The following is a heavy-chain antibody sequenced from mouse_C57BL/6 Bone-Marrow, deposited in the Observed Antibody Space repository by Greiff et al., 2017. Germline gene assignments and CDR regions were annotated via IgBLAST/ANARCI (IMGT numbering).Heavy chain of an antibody. J-gene: IGHJ1*03. V-gene: IGHV1-81*01. CDR1: GYTFTSYG. CDR2: IYPRSGNT. CDR3: ARPITTVVVPEYFDV. Sequence: VKLQESGAELARPGASVKLSCKASGYTFTSYGISWVKQRTGQGLEWIGEIYPRSGNTYYNEKFKGKATLTADKSSSTAYMELRSLTSEDSAVYFCARPITTVVVPEYFDVWGTGTTVTVSS. D-gene: IGHD1-1*01.